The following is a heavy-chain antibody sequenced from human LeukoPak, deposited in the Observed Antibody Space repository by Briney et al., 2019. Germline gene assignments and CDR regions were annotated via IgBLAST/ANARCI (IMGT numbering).Heavy chain of an antibody. Sequence: PSETLSLTCVVSGGXIRSTNCWSWVRQPPGQGLERIGEISLTGETNYNPSLNGRVTMSLDGSRNQLSLNLTSVTAADTAVYYCARGGKGFPLGLRFEYWGQGSLVTVSS. J-gene: IGHJ4*02. CDR2: ISLTGET. CDR1: GGXIRSTNC. V-gene: IGHV4-4*02. D-gene: IGHD2-21*01. CDR3: ARGGKGFPLGLRFEY.